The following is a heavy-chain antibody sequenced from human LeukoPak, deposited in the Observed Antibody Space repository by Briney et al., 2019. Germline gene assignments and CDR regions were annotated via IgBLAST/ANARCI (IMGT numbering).Heavy chain of an antibody. CDR2: IKQDGSEK. CDR3: ARVYRSSSGYCFDF. CDR1: GFTFSSYW. V-gene: IGHV3-7*01. D-gene: IGHD6-13*01. J-gene: IGHJ4*02. Sequence: GGSLRLSCAASGFTFSSYWMSWVRQAPGKGLEWVANIKQDGSEKYYVDSVKGRFPVSRDNAKNSLYLQMNSLRAEDTAVYYCARVYRSSSGYCFDFWGQGTLVTVSS.